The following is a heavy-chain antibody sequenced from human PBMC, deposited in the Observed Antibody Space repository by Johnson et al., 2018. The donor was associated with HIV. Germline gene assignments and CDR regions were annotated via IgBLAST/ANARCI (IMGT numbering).Heavy chain of an antibody. CDR1: GFTFSNAW. CDR3: ARGSGLADAFDI. CDR2: IWYDGSNK. V-gene: IGHV3-33*08. D-gene: IGHD5/OR15-5a*01. J-gene: IGHJ3*02. Sequence: VQLVESGGGVVQPGRSLRLSCAASGFTFSNAWMSWVRQAPGKGLEWVAVIWYDGSNKYYADSVKGRFTISRDNGKNSLYLQMNSLRAEDTALYYCARGSGLADAFDIWGQGTMVTVSS.